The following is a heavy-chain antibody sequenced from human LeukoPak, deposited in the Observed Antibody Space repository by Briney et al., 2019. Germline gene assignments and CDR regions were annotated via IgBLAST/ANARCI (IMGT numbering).Heavy chain of an antibody. CDR2: FDPEDGET. CDR3: ATHTIFGVVTNAFHI. J-gene: IGHJ3*02. V-gene: IGHV1-24*01. D-gene: IGHD3-3*01. Sequence: GASVKVSCKVSGYTGIELSMHWVRQAPGKGLEWMGGFDPEDGETIYAQKFQGRVTMTEDTSTDTAYMELSSLTSEDTAVYYCATHTIFGVVTNAFHIWGRGTLVTVPS. CDR1: GYTGIELS.